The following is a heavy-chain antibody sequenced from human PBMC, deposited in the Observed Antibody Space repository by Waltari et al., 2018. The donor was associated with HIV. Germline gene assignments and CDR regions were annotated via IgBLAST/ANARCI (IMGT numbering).Heavy chain of an antibody. V-gene: IGHV3-53*01. J-gene: IGHJ4*02. D-gene: IGHD3-22*01. CDR3: ATVLVRTSWVITTAPFDY. Sequence: EVQLVESGGGLIQPGGSLRLACAASGFAVINNSMSWVRQAPGKGREWVLLIYSNATTYYADSVKGRFTISRDNSKNTLYLQMNSLRADDTAVYFCATVLVRTSWVITTAPFDYWGQGTLVTVSS. CDR1: GFAVINNS. CDR2: IYSNATT.